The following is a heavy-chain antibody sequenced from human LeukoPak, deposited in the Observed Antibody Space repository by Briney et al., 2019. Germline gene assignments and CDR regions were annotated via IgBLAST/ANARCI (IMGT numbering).Heavy chain of an antibody. J-gene: IGHJ6*02. CDR1: GLTFSTFA. CDR3: TRDRQGPKLYEMHV. CDR2: IRQDGSAK. D-gene: IGHD3-10*01. V-gene: IGHV3-7*01. Sequence: PGGSLRLSCAASGLTFSTFAMSWVRQAPGKGLEWVANIRQDGSAKYYLDSVKGRFTISRDNAKNSLYLQMNSLRAEDTAVYSCTRDRQGPKLYEMHVWGQGTTVTVSS.